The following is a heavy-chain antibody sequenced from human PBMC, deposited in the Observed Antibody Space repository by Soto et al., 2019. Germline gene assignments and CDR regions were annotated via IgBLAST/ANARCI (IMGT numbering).Heavy chain of an antibody. J-gene: IGHJ4*02. Sequence: GGSLRLSCAASGFTFSSYAMSWVRQAPGKGLEWVSAISGSGGSTYYADSVKGRFTISRDNSKNTLYLQMNSLRAEDTAVYYCAKDLGMRGWYSAVEYYFDYWGQGTLVTVSS. CDR1: GFTFSSYA. V-gene: IGHV3-23*01. D-gene: IGHD6-19*01. CDR2: ISGSGGST. CDR3: AKDLGMRGWYSAVEYYFDY.